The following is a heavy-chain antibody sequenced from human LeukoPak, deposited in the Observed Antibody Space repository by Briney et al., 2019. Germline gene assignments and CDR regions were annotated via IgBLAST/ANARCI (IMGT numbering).Heavy chain of an antibody. CDR3: ARGSDSGSCPNYYYYYYMDV. V-gene: IGHV1-69*13. CDR2: IIPIFGTA. D-gene: IGHD1-26*01. CDR1: GGTFSSYA. J-gene: IGHJ6*03. Sequence: SVKVSCKASGGTFSSYAISWVRQAPGQGLEWMGGIIPIFGTANYAQKFQGRVTITADESTSTAYMELSSLRSEDTAVYYCARGSDSGSCPNYYYYYYMDVWGKGATVTISS.